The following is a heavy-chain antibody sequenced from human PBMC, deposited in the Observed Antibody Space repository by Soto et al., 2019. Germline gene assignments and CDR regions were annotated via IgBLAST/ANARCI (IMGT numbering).Heavy chain of an antibody. CDR3: ARDSLAAAKNDWFDP. D-gene: IGHD6-13*01. V-gene: IGHV1-2*02. CDR1: GYTFTGYY. CDR2: INPNSGGT. Sequence: ASVKVSCKASGYTFTGYYMHWVRQAPGQGLEWMGWINPNSGGTNYAQKFQGRVTMTRDTSISTAYMELSRLRSDDTAVYYCARDSLAAAKNDWFDPWGQGTLVTVSS. J-gene: IGHJ5*02.